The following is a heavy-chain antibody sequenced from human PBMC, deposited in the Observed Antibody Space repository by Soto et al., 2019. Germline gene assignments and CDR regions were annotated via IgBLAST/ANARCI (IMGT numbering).Heavy chain of an antibody. V-gene: IGHV1-18*01. CDR3: ARDFAGWPPDGVDY. Sequence: ASVKVSCKASGFTFTSYAFTWVRQAPGQGLEWMGWISAHNGNTNYAQNFRGRITMTTDPSTTTAYIELRSLRHDDTAIYYCARDFAGWPPDGVDYWGQGTQVTVSS. J-gene: IGHJ4*02. CDR1: GFTFTSYA. CDR2: ISAHNGNT. D-gene: IGHD3-16*01.